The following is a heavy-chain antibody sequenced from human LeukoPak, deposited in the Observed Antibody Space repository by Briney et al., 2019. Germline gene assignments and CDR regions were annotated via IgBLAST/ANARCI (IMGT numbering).Heavy chain of an antibody. D-gene: IGHD4-17*01. Sequence: AGGSLRLSCAASGFTVSSNYMSWVRQAPGKGLEWVSVIYSGGSTYYADSVKGRFTISRDNSKNTLYLQMNSLRAEDTAVYYCARGPVATSLYGDYVDFDYWGQGTLVTVSS. J-gene: IGHJ4*02. V-gene: IGHV3-53*05. CDR2: IYSGGST. CDR1: GFTVSSNY. CDR3: ARGPVATSLYGDYVDFDY.